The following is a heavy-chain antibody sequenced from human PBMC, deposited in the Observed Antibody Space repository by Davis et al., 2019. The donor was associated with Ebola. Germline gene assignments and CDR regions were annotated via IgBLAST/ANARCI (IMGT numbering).Heavy chain of an antibody. Sequence: AESLNISCTASEYIITNYWIGCVRLIPLEGLEWMGIIYPGDSDTRYSPSFQGQVTISADKSISTVYLQWSSLKASDTGMYNCARYLWGYRHNWYDPWGQGTLVTVS. V-gene: IGHV5-51*01. CDR3: ARYLWGYRHNWYDP. D-gene: IGHD6-13*01. CDR2: IYPGDSDT. CDR1: EYIITNYW. J-gene: IGHJ5*02.